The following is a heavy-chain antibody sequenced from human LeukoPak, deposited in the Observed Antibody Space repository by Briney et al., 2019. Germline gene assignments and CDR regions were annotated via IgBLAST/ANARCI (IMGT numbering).Heavy chain of an antibody. J-gene: IGHJ4*02. V-gene: IGHV3-74*01. CDR3: TRQWLPSPGDS. Sequence: GGSLRLSCAASGFTLSSYWMHWVRQAPGKGLVWVSRINPDGSSTTYADSVRGRFTISRDNAKNTLYLQMNSLRVEDTAVYYCTRQWLPSPGDSWGQGTLVTVSS. D-gene: IGHD6-19*01. CDR1: GFTLSSYW. CDR2: INPDGSST.